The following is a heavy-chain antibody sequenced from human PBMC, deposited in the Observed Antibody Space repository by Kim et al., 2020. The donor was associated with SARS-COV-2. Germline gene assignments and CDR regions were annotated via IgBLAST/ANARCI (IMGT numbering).Heavy chain of an antibody. V-gene: IGHV4-34*01. CDR3: ASLDPYYYDSSGSYGMDV. J-gene: IGHJ6*02. D-gene: IGHD3-22*01. CDR1: GGSFSGYY. CDR2: INHSGST. Sequence: SETLSLTCAVYGGSFSGYYWSWIRQPPGKGLEWIGEINHSGSTNYNPSLKSRVTISVDTSKNQFSLKLSSVTAADTAVYYCASLDPYYYDSSGSYGMDVWGQGTTVTVSS.